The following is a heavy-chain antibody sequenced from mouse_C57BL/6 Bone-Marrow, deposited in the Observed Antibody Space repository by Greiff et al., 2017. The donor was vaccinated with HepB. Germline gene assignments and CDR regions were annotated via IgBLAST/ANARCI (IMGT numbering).Heavy chain of an antibody. CDR2: LNPYNGDT. J-gene: IGHJ1*03. CDR1: GYSFTGYF. CDR3: ARGGTPLYWYFDV. Sequence: EVQLQQSGPELVKPGDSVKISCKASGYSFTGYFMNWVMQSHGKSLEWIGRLNPYNGDTFYNQKFKGKATLTVDKSSSTAHMELRSLTSEDSAVYYCARGGTPLYWYFDVWGTGTTVTVSS. V-gene: IGHV1-20*01. D-gene: IGHD2-14*01.